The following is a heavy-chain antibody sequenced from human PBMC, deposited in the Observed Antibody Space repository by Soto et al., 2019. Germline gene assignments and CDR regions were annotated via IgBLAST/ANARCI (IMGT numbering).Heavy chain of an antibody. V-gene: IGHV5-51*01. J-gene: IGHJ5*02. CDR2: IFPSDSDT. D-gene: IGHD3-22*01. CDR3: ARKDKSGYFNGFDP. CDR1: GYKFTSSW. Sequence: PGESLKISCRTSGYKFTSSWIAWVRQMPGKGLEWMGIIFPSDSDTRYSPSFQGQVTISADRSTSTVFLQWASLRASDTAVYFCARKDKSGYFNGFDPWGQGTLVTLS.